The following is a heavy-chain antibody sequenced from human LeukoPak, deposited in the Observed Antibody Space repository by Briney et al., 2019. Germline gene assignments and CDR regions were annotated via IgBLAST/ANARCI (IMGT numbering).Heavy chain of an antibody. CDR2: INHSGST. CDR1: GGSFSGYY. CDR3: ARETIFGVVILDY. J-gene: IGHJ4*02. D-gene: IGHD3-3*01. Sequence: SETLSLTRAVYGGSFSGYYWSWIRQPPGKGLEWIGEINHSGSTNYNPSLKSRVTISVDTSKNQFSLKLSSVTAADTAVYYCARETIFGVVILDYWGQGTLVTVSS. V-gene: IGHV4-34*01.